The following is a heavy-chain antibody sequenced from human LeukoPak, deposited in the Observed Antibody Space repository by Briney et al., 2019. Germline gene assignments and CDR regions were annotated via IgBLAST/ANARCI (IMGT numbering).Heavy chain of an antibody. CDR3: ARGGYSFDY. D-gene: IGHD5-18*01. CDR2: LHADGVEQ. V-gene: IGHV3-7*01. J-gene: IGHJ4*02. Sequence: GGSLRLSCAASGLSLSGYWMTWVRQAPGKGLEWVARLHADGVEQNYVDSVTGRFTMSRDNAKNSLDLQMNSLRVEDTAVYYCARGGYSFDYLGQGSLVAVSS. CDR1: GLSLSGYW.